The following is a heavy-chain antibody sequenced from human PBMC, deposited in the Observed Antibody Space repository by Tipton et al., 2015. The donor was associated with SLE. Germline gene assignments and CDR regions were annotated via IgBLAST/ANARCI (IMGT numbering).Heavy chain of an antibody. Sequence: LRLSCTVSLYSIGSGFYWDWVRQAPGKGLEWVATMHHNGSTYYNSSLRSRVAVSMDTSRNQFSLRLKSVTAADTAVYYCATGHFDFWGQGRLVTVSS. CDR3: ATGHFDF. CDR1: LYSIGSGFY. CDR2: MHHNGST. V-gene: IGHV4-38-2*02. D-gene: IGHD1-1*01. J-gene: IGHJ5*01.